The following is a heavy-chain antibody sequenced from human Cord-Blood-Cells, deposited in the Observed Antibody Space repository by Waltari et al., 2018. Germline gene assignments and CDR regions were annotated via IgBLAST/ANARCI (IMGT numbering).Heavy chain of an antibody. D-gene: IGHD6-6*01. J-gene: IGHJ3*02. V-gene: IGHV1-69*01. CDR2: IIPIFGTA. Sequence: QVQLVQSGAEVKKPGSSVKVSCKASGGIFSSYAISWVRQAPGQGLEWMGGIIPIFGTANYAQTFQGRVTSTADESTSTAYMELSSLRSEDTSVYYCARPQSRAARWDAFDIWGQGTRVTVSS. CDR1: GGIFSSYA. CDR3: ARPQSRAARWDAFDI.